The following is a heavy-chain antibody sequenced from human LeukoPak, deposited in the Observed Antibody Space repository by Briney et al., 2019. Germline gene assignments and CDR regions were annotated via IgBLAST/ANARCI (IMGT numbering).Heavy chain of an antibody. CDR2: IKPNSGDT. J-gene: IGHJ4*02. CDR1: GYTFTGYY. D-gene: IGHD3-10*01. V-gene: IGHV1-2*02. CDR3: ARGGHTDYSGAGSFEF. Sequence: GASVKVSCKASGYTFTGYYMHWVRQAPGQGLEWMAWIKPNSGDTNYAQNFLGRVTVTRDTSIATAYMELSGVNTDDTAVYFCARGGHTDYSGAGSFEFWGQGSRVTVSS.